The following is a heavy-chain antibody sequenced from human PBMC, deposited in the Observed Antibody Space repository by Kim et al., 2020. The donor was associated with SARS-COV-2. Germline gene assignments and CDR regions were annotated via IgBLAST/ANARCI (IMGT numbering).Heavy chain of an antibody. Sequence: ADSVKGRFTISRDNSKNTLYLQMSSLRAEDTAVYYCVKDTRGYYYYGMDVWGQGTTVTVSS. V-gene: IGHV3-64D*09. J-gene: IGHJ6*02. CDR3: VKDTRGYYYYGMDV. D-gene: IGHD3-10*01.